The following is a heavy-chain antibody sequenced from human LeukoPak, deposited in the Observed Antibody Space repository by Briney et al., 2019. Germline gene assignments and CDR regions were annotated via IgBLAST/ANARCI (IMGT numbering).Heavy chain of an antibody. J-gene: IGHJ3*02. Sequence: GGSLRLSCAASGFTFSDYYMSWIRQAPGKGLEWVSYISSSGSTIYYADSVKGRFTISRDNAKNSLYPQMNSLRAEDTAVYYCARDQRNNWNYDAFDIWGQGTMVTVSS. CDR1: GFTFSDYY. D-gene: IGHD1-7*01. CDR3: ARDQRNNWNYDAFDI. V-gene: IGHV3-11*04. CDR2: ISSSGSTI.